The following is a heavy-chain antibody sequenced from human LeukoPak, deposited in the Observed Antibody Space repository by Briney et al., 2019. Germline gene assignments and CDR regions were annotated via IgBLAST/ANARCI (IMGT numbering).Heavy chain of an antibody. CDR3: ARDSETSYWG. CDR1: GFPFGSYW. CDR2: VKHDGSGA. V-gene: IGHV3-74*01. D-gene: IGHD7-27*01. J-gene: IGHJ4*02. Sequence: GGSLRLSCAASGFPFGSYWMHWVRQAPGKGLMWVSRVKHDGSGASYADSVKGRFTISRGNARNTLYLEMNSLRAEDTAVYYCARDSETSYWGWGQETLVTVSS.